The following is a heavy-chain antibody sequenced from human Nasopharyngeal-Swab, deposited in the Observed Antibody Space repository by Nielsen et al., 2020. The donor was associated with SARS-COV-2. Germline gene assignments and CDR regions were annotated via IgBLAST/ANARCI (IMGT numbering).Heavy chain of an antibody. Sequence: WIRQPPGKGLEWVAVISYDGSNKYYADSVKGRFTISRDNSKNTLYLQMNSLRAEDTAVYYCARSEYSSPHWGQGTLVTVSS. V-gene: IGHV3-30-3*01. D-gene: IGHD6-6*01. CDR2: ISYDGSNK. J-gene: IGHJ4*02. CDR3: ARSEYSSPH.